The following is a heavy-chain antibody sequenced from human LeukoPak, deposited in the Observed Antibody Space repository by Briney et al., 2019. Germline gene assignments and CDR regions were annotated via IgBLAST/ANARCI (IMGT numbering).Heavy chain of an antibody. CDR3: ARDGRSRGLSHVNFDY. Sequence: GGSLRLSCAASGFPFSSYEMNWVRQAPGKGLEWVSYISSSGMTKDYAVSVKGRFTMSRDNAKNSLYLQLNSLRAEDKAVYYCARDGRSRGLSHVNFDYWGQGILVTVSS. V-gene: IGHV3-48*03. J-gene: IGHJ4*02. CDR1: GFPFSSYE. CDR2: ISSSGMTK. D-gene: IGHD3-16*02.